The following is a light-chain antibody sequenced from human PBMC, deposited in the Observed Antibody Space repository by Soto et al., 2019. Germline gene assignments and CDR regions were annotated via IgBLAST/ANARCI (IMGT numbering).Light chain of an antibody. CDR2: DVS. V-gene: IGLV2-14*03. CDR3: SSYTSTSTLYV. CDR1: SSDIGGYNY. J-gene: IGLJ1*01. Sequence: QSALTQPASVSGSPGQSITISCTGTSSDIGGYNYVSWYQQLPGKVPKLIIYDVSNRPSGVSDRFSGSQSGNAASLTISGLQAEDEADYYCSSYTSTSTLYVLGTGTKVTVL.